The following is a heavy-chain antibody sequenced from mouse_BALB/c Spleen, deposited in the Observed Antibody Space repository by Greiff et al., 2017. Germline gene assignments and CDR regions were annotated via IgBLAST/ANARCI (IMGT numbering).Heavy chain of an antibody. CDR1: GYTFTEDT. CDR3: ARDLDGSDAMDY. D-gene: IGHD2-3*01. J-gene: IGHJ4*01. Sequence: EVKLVESGPELMKPGASVKISCKTSGYTFTEDTMHWVKQSHGKSLEWIGDIIPDNGATRYNQKFKGKATLTVDKSSSTAYMELRSLTSEDSAVYYCARDLDGSDAMDYWGQGTSVTVSS. CDR2: IIPDNGAT. V-gene: IGHV1-18*01.